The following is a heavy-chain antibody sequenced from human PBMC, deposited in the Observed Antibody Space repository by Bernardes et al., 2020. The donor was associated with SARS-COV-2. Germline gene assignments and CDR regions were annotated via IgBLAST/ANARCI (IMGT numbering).Heavy chain of an antibody. J-gene: IGHJ4*02. Sequence: VGTLCRSCAASGFTFSSSGMHWVRQDPGPGLAWVAVIWYDGSNKYYVDSVKGRFTISRDNSKNTLYLQMNSLRAEDTAVYYCARDKLAVAGYPCDYWGQGTLVTGSS. CDR1: GFTFSSSG. V-gene: IGHV3-33*01. D-gene: IGHD6-19*01. CDR3: ARDKLAVAGYPCDY. CDR2: IWYDGSNK.